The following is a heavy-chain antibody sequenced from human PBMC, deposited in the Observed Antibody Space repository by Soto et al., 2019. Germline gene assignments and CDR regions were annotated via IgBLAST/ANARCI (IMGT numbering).Heavy chain of an antibody. CDR2: FDPEDGET. CDR3: ATEYKYSYGFDP. D-gene: IGHD5-18*01. CDR1: GYTLTELS. V-gene: IGHV1-24*01. Sequence: ASVKVSCKVSGYTLTELSMHWVRQAPGKGLEWMGGFDPEDGETIYAQKFQGRVTVTEDTSTDTAYMELSSLRSEDTAVYYCATEYKYSYGFDPWGQGTLVTV. J-gene: IGHJ5*02.